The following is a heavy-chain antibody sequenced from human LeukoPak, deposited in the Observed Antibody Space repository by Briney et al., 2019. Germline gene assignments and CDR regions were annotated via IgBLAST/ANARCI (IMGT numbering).Heavy chain of an antibody. CDR3: ARGYIENVLLWFGGLLDPYYFDY. D-gene: IGHD3-10*01. CDR1: GVSISSSSYY. CDR2: IYYSGST. V-gene: IGHV4-39*01. J-gene: IGHJ4*02. Sequence: SETLSLTCTVSGVSISSSSYYWGWIRQPPGKGLEWIGSIYYSGSTYYNPSLKSRVTISVDTSKNQFSLKLSSVTAADTAVYYCARGYIENVLLWFGGLLDPYYFDYWGQGTLVTVSS.